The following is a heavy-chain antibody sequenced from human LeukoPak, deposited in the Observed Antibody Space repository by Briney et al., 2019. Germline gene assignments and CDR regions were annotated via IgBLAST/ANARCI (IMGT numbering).Heavy chain of an antibody. V-gene: IGHV3-23*01. CDR3: AGKNYYDSSGHIHP. D-gene: IGHD3-22*01. J-gene: IGHJ5*02. CDR2: ISGSDGST. Sequence: GGSLRLSCAASGFTFSSYAMSWVRQAPGKGLEWVSAISGSDGSTYYADSVKGRFTISRDNSKNTLYLQMNSLRAEDTAVYYCAGKNYYDSSGHIHPWGQGTLVTVSS. CDR1: GFTFSSYA.